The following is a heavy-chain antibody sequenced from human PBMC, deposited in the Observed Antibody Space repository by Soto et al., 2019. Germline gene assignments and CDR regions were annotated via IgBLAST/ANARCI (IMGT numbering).Heavy chain of an antibody. CDR2: INPNSGGT. D-gene: IGHD3-3*01. CDR3: AREGYDFWSGYHLSAFDI. V-gene: IGHV1-2*04. J-gene: IGHJ3*02. CDR1: GYTFNGYY. Sequence: QVQLVQSGAEVKKPGASVKVSCKASGYTFNGYYMHWVRQAPGQGLEWMGWINPNSGGTNYAQKFQGWVTMTRDTSVSTAYMELSRLRSDDTAVYYCAREGYDFWSGYHLSAFDIWGQGTMVTVSS.